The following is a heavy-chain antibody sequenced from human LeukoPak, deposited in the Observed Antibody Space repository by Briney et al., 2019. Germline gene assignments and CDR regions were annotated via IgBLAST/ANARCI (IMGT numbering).Heavy chain of an antibody. D-gene: IGHD3-10*01. Sequence: GASVKVSCKVSGYTLTELAMHLVRQAPGKGLEWMGGFDPEDGETIYAQKFRGRVTMTENTSTDTAYMELGSLRSEDTAMYYCATEVITMVRVYYFDYWGQGTLVTVSS. CDR2: FDPEDGET. V-gene: IGHV1-24*01. J-gene: IGHJ4*02. CDR1: GYTLTELA. CDR3: ATEVITMVRVYYFDY.